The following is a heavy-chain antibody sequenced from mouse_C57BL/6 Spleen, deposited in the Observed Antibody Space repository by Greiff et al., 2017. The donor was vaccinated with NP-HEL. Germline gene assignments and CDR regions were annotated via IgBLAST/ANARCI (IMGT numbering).Heavy chain of an antibody. J-gene: IGHJ3*01. V-gene: IGHV1-9*01. CDR2: ILPGRGST. CDR3: ARTNYYGSSPFAY. CDR1: GYTFTGYW. Sequence: VQGVESGAELMKPGASVKLSCKATGYTFTGYWIEWVKQRPGHGLEWIGEILPGRGSTNYNEKFKGKATFTADTSSNTAYMQLSSLTTEDSAIYYCARTNYYGSSPFAYWGQGTLVTVSA. D-gene: IGHD1-1*01.